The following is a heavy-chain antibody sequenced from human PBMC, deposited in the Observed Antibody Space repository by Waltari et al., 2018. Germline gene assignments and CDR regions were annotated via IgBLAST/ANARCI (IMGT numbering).Heavy chain of an antibody. CDR2: IYYSGST. J-gene: IGHJ3*02. Sequence: QVQLQESGPGLVKPSETLSLTCTVSGGSISSHYWSWIRQPPGKGLEWIGYIYYSGSTNSNPSLNSRVTISVDTSKNQFSLKLSSVTAADTAVYYCARDRLNRSGVTGNDAFDIWGQGTMVTVSS. V-gene: IGHV4-59*11. CDR3: ARDRLNRSGVTGNDAFDI. CDR1: GGSISSHY. D-gene: IGHD3-10*01.